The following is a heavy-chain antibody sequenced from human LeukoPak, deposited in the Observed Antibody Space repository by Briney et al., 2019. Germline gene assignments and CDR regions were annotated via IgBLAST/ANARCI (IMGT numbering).Heavy chain of an antibody. CDR1: GGSISSYY. J-gene: IGHJ3*02. CDR2: IYYSGST. D-gene: IGHD3-22*01. V-gene: IGHV4-59*08. Sequence: SATLSLTCPVSGGSISSYYWSWIRQPPGKGLEWIGYIYYSGSTNYNPSLQSRATISVDTSKNQFSLNLSSVTAADTAVYFCARGPYSYDSSGAFDIWGQGTMVTVSS. CDR3: ARGPYSYDSSGAFDI.